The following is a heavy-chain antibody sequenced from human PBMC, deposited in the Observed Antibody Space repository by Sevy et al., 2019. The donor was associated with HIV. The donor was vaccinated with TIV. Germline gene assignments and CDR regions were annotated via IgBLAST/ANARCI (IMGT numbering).Heavy chain of an antibody. Sequence: GESLKISCAASGFTFSSHWLSWIRQAPGKGLEWVANIKQDGGQKYYVDSVKGRFTISRDNAKNSRFLEMNSLRAEDTAVYYCARVLGVGGYTSGSYYSYIMDVWGQGTTVTVSS. CDR1: GFTFSSHW. D-gene: IGHD5-18*01. CDR3: ARVLGVGGYTSGSYYSYIMDV. CDR2: IKQDGGQK. V-gene: IGHV3-7*01. J-gene: IGHJ6*02.